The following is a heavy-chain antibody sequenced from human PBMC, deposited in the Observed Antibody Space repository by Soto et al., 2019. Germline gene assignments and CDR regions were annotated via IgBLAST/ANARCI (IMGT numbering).Heavy chain of an antibody. Sequence: GGSLRLSCAASGFTFSDYYMSWIRQAPGKGLEWVSYISSSSSYTNYADSVKGRFTISRDNAKNSLYLQMNSLRAEDTAVYYCARWDYYDSSGYYAWGQGTLVTVSS. V-gene: IGHV3-11*06. D-gene: IGHD3-22*01. CDR2: ISSSSSYT. J-gene: IGHJ5*02. CDR3: ARWDYYDSSGYYA. CDR1: GFTFSDYY.